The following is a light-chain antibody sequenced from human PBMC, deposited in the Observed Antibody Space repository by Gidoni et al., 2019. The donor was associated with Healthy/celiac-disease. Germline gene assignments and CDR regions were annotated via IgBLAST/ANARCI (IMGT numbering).Light chain of an antibody. J-gene: IGKJ3*01. CDR2: LGS. Sequence: DIVMTQSPLSLPVTPGEPASIACRSSHSLLHRNGYNYLDWYLQKPGQSPQLLLYLGSNRASGVSDRFRGSGSGTDFILKISRVEVADVGVYYCMQARQTPFFGPXTKVDIK. CDR3: MQARQTPF. CDR1: HSLLHRNGYNY. V-gene: IGKV2-28*01.